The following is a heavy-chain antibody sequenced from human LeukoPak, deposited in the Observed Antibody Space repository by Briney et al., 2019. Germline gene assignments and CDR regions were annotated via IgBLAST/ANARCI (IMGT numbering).Heavy chain of an antibody. D-gene: IGHD3-9*01. V-gene: IGHV1-46*01. CDR2: INPSGGST. CDR3: ARAHPVLRYFDWLLYGYFDY. J-gene: IGHJ4*02. Sequence: ASVKVSCKASGYTFTSYYMHWVRQAPGQGLEWMGIINPSGGSTSYAQKFQGRVTMTRDTSTSTVYMKLSSLRSEDTAVYYCARAHPVLRYFDWLLYGYFDYWGQGTLVTVSS. CDR1: GYTFTSYY.